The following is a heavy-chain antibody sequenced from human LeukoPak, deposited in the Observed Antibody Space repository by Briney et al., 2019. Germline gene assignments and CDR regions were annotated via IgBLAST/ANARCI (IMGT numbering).Heavy chain of an antibody. J-gene: IGHJ4*02. CDR3: ARGGGAAGYDNEFDY. CDR1: GGSFSGYY. CDR2: INHSGST. V-gene: IGHV4-34*01. Sequence: SETLSLTCAVYGGSFSGYYWSWIRQPPGKGLEWIGEINHSGSTNYNPSLKSRVTISVDTSKNQFSLKLTSVTAADTAVYYCARGGGAAGYDNEFDYWGQGTLVTVSS. D-gene: IGHD5-12*01.